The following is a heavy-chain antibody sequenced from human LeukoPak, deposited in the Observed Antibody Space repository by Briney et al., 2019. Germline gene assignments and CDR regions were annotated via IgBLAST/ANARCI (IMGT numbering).Heavy chain of an antibody. Sequence: GASVKVSCKASGGTFSSYAISWVRQAPGQGLEWMGWISAYNGNTNFAQKLQGRVTMTADTSTSTAYMELRSLRSDDTAVYYCARLLHSIVATYGFDYWGQGTLVTVSS. D-gene: IGHD5-12*01. CDR2: ISAYNGNT. CDR3: ARLLHSIVATYGFDY. V-gene: IGHV1-18*01. CDR1: GGTFSSYA. J-gene: IGHJ4*02.